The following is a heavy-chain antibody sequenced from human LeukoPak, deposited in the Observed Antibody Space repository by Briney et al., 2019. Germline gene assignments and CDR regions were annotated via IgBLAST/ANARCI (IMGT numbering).Heavy chain of an antibody. CDR3: ARGGYYGSGNDFRFDP. V-gene: IGHV4-59*01. Sequence: SETLSLTCTVSGGSISSYYWSWIRQPPGKGLEWIGYIYYSGSTNYKPSLKSRVTISVDTSKNQFYLKLNSVTAADTAVYYCARGGYYGSGNDFRFDPWGQETLVTVSS. D-gene: IGHD3-10*01. CDR2: IYYSGST. CDR1: GGSISSYY. J-gene: IGHJ5*02.